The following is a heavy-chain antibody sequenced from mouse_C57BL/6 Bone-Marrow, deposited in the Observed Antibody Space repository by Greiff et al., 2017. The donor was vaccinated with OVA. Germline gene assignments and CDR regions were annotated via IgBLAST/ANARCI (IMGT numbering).Heavy chain of an antibody. J-gene: IGHJ2*01. V-gene: IGHV1-81*01. D-gene: IGHD3-2*02. CDR2: IYPRSGNT. Sequence: QVQLQQSGAELARPGASVKLSCKASGYTFTSSGISWVKQRTGQGLEWIGEIYPRSGNTYYNEKFKGKATLTADKSSSTAYMELRSLTSDDSAVYVCARGQRRLRYLDDWGQGTTLTVSS. CDR3: ARGQRRLRYLDD. CDR1: GYTFTSSG.